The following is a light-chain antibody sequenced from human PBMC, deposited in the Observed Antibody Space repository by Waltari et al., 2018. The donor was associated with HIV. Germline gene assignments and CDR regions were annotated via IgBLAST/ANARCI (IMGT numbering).Light chain of an antibody. Sequence: EIVLTQSPATLSLSPGERATLSCRARQSVSSYLACYHQKPGRAPRLLIYDASNRATGIPARFSGSGSGTDFTLTISSLEPEDFAVYYCQQRSNWPLTFGGGTKVEIK. J-gene: IGKJ4*01. CDR1: QSVSSY. CDR2: DAS. CDR3: QQRSNWPLT. V-gene: IGKV3-11*01.